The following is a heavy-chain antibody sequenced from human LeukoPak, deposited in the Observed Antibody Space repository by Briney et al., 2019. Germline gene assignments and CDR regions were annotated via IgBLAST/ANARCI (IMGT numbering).Heavy chain of an antibody. Sequence: SVMISCKASGGTFSSYAISWVRQAPGQGLEWMGRIIPIFGTANYAQKFQGRVTITTDESTSTAYMELSSLRSEDTAVYYCARETQDVHYRPFLEWLGTLFYWGQGTLVTVSS. V-gene: IGHV1-69*05. J-gene: IGHJ4*02. CDR2: IIPIFGTA. CDR3: ARETQDVHYRPFLEWLGTLFY. D-gene: IGHD3-3*01. CDR1: GGTFSSYA.